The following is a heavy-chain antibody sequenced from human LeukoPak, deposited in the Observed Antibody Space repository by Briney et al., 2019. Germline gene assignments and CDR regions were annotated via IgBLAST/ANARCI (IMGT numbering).Heavy chain of an antibody. CDR1: GGSISSYY. CDR3: ARGDTAADLDY. CDR2: IYYSGST. D-gene: IGHD6-13*01. J-gene: IGHJ4*02. V-gene: IGHV4-59*01. Sequence: SETLSLTCTVSGGSISSYYWSWIRQPPGKGLEWIGYIYYSGSTDYNPSLKSRVTISVDTPKNQFSLKLSSVTAADTAVYYCARGDTAADLDYWGQGTLVTVSS.